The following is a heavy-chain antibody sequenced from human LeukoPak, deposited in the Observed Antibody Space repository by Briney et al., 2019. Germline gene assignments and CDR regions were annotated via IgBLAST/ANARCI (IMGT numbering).Heavy chain of an antibody. D-gene: IGHD1-14*01. Sequence: ASVKVSCKASGHTFTTYYIHLVRQAPGQGLEWMGVINPSGDGTNYPQRFQGRVTLTRDTSTSTVYMELSSLRSEDTAIYYCAKETPNTGWFDPWGQGTLVTVSS. J-gene: IGHJ5*02. CDR3: AKETPNTGWFDP. V-gene: IGHV1-46*01. CDR2: INPSGDGT. CDR1: GHTFTTYY.